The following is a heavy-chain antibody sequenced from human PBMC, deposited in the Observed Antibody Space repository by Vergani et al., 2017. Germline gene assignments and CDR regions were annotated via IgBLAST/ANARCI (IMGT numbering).Heavy chain of an antibody. V-gene: IGHV4-39*01. CDR1: GGSISSSRYY. D-gene: IGHD3-3*01. J-gene: IGHJ4*02. CDR2: IYYSGST. Sequence: QLQLQESGPGLVKPSETLSLTCTVSGGSISSSRYYWGWIRQPPGKGLEWIGSIYYSGSTYYNPSLKSRVTISVDTSKNQFSLKLSSVTAADTAVYYCASRLLRAPGYFDYWGQGTLVTVSS. CDR3: ASRLLRAPGYFDY.